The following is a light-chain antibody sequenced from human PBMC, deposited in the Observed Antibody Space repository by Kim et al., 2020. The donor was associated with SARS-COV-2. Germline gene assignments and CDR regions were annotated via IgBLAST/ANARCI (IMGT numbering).Light chain of an antibody. CDR2: KDS. V-gene: IGLV3-25*03. Sequence: SYELTQPPSMSVSPGQTARITCSGGALPKQYAYWYQQKPGQAPVMVIFKDSERPSGVPERLSGSSSGTTVTLTISGVQAEDEADYNCQSTDSSGNWVFGGGTKLTVL. J-gene: IGLJ3*02. CDR1: ALPKQY. CDR3: QSTDSSGNWV.